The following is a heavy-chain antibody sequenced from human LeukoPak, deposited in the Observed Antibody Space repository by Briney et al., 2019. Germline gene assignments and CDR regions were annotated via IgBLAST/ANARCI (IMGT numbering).Heavy chain of an antibody. CDR2: IYTSGST. V-gene: IGHV4-61*02. CDR1: GGSISSGSYY. D-gene: IGHD2-15*01. J-gene: IGHJ6*03. CDR3: ARDHCSGGSCYRDYYYYYMDV. Sequence: SETLSLTCTVSGGSISSGSYYWSWLRQPAGKGLEWIGRIYTSGSTNYNPSLKSRVTIPVDTSKNQFSLKLSSVTAADTAVYYCARDHCSGGSCYRDYYYYYMDVWGKGTTVTVSS.